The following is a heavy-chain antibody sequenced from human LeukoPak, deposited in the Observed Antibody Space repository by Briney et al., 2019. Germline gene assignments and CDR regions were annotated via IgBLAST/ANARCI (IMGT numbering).Heavy chain of an antibody. CDR3: ARHFTYYYDSSGYPRDAFGI. J-gene: IGHJ3*02. CDR1: GGSMSGYY. Sequence: SETLSLTCTVSGGSMSGYYWSWIRQSPDKGLVWIGYMYYSGSTNYNPSLKSRVTISIDMSKNQFSLTLSSVTAADAALYDCARHFTYYYDSSGYPRDAFGIWGQGTMVTVSS. D-gene: IGHD3-22*01. V-gene: IGHV4-59*08. CDR2: MYYSGST.